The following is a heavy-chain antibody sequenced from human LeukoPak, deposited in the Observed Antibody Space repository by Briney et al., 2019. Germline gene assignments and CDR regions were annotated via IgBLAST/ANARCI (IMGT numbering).Heavy chain of an antibody. CDR2: INPNSGGT. CDR3: AREPQKGWNSVQDY. V-gene: IGHV1-2*02. J-gene: IGHJ4*02. D-gene: IGHD1-7*01. CDR1: GYTFTGYY. Sequence: GASVKVSCKASGYTFTGYYIHWVRQAPGQGLEWMGWINPNSGGTNYAQKFQGRVTMTRDTSISTAYMELSRLRSDDTAVYYCAREPQKGWNSVQDYWGQGTLVTVSS.